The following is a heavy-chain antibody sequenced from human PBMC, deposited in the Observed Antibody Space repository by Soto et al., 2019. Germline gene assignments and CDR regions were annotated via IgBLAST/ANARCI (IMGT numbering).Heavy chain of an antibody. Sequence: ASVKVSCKASGYTFTSYDINWVRQATGQGLEWMGWMNPNSGNTGYAQKFQGRVTMTRNTSISTAYMELSSLRSEDTAVYYCARVFRAYYDFWSGYSRFDYWGQGTLVTL. CDR1: GYTFTSYD. D-gene: IGHD3-3*01. CDR2: MNPNSGNT. J-gene: IGHJ4*02. V-gene: IGHV1-8*01. CDR3: ARVFRAYYDFWSGYSRFDY.